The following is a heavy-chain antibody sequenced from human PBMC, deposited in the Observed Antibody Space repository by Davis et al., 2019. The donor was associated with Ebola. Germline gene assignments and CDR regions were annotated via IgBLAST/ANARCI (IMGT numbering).Heavy chain of an antibody. CDR2: IYSGGST. Sequence: GESLKISCAASGFTVSSNYMSWVRQAPGKGLEWVSVIYSGGSTYYADSVKGRFTISSDNSKNTLYLQMNSLRAEDTDVYYCARLNYDFWSGYYMGGMDVWGQGTTVTVSS. D-gene: IGHD3-3*01. CDR1: GFTVSSNY. V-gene: IGHV3-53*01. CDR3: ARLNYDFWSGYYMGGMDV. J-gene: IGHJ6*02.